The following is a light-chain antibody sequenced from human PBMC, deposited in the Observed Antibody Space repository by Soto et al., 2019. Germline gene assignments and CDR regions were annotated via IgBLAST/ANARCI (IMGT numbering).Light chain of an antibody. J-gene: IGLJ1*01. CDR1: TSNIGSNI. V-gene: IGLV1-44*01. CDR3: AAWDDTLNCYV. CDR2: TNN. Sequence: QSVLTQPRSASGTPGQRVTISCSGSTSNIGSNIVDWYQQVPGTAPKLLIYTNNQRPSGVPDRFSGSRSGTSASLAISGLQSEDEADYYCAAWDDTLNCYVFGTGTKLTVL.